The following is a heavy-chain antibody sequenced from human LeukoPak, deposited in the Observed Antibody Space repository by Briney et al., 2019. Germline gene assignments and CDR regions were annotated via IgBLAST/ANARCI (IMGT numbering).Heavy chain of an antibody. J-gene: IGHJ4*02. D-gene: IGHD3-22*01. CDR1: GFTFSSYW. Sequence: AGGSLRLFYAASGFTFSSYWISWVSQAPGKWRGWVAYIKEDGSEKYYVDSVKGRFTISRDNAKNSLYLQLNSLRAEDTAVYYCARDPNFTYYYDSSGYTDYWGQGTLVTVSS. CDR2: IKEDGSEK. V-gene: IGHV3-7*01. CDR3: ARDPNFTYYYDSSGYTDY.